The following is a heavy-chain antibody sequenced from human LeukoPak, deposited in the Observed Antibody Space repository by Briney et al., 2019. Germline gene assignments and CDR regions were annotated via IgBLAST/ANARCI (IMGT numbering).Heavy chain of an antibody. CDR2: INPNSGGT. CDR3: ARGNYDFWSGYPFDY. V-gene: IGHV1-2*02. Sequence: ASVKVSCKASGYTSTGYYMHWVRQAPGQGLEWMGWINPNSGGTNYAQKFQGRVTMTRDTSISTAYMELSRLRSDDTAVYYCARGNYDFWSGYPFDYWGQGTLVTVSS. J-gene: IGHJ4*02. D-gene: IGHD3-3*01. CDR1: GYTSTGYY.